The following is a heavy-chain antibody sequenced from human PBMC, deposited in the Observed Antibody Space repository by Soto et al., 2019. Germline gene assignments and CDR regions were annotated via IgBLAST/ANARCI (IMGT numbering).Heavy chain of an antibody. D-gene: IGHD3-22*01. J-gene: IGHJ6*02. V-gene: IGHV4-59*08. CDR2: IYYSGST. CDR3: ARHYDFYDSSGPWPFYYYYYGMDV. CDR1: GGSISSYY. Sequence: ASETLSLTCTVSGGSISSYYWSWVRQPPGKGLEWIGYIYYSGSTNYNPSLKSRVTISVATSKNHFSLKLSSVTAADTAVYYCARHYDFYDSSGPWPFYYYYYGMDVWGQGTTVTVSS.